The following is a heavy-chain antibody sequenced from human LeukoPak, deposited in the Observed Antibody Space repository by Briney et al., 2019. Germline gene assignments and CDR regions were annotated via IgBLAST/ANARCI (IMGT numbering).Heavy chain of an antibody. J-gene: IGHJ4*02. CDR2: ISGSGGST. CDR3: AKSVVKYSSSWYRFDY. Sequence: GGSLRLSCAASGFTFSSYAMSWVRQAPGKGPEWVSAISGSGGSTYYADSVKGRFTISRDNSKNTLYLQMNSLRAEDTAVYYCAKSVVKYSSSWYRFDYWGQGTLVTVSS. V-gene: IGHV3-23*01. D-gene: IGHD6-13*01. CDR1: GFTFSSYA.